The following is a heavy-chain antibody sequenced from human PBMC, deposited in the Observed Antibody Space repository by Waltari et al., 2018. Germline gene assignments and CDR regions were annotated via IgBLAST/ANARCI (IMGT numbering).Heavy chain of an antibody. CDR2: ISGSGGTI. CDR1: GFTFSYYY. D-gene: IGHD6-13*01. Sequence: QVQLVESGGGLVKPGGSLRLSCAASGFTFSYYYMSWISQAPGKGLEWVSYISGSGGTIYYADSVKGRFTISRDNAKNSLYLQINSLRAEDTAVYYCARPAAAATGDFDYWGQGTLVTVSS. V-gene: IGHV3-11*04. J-gene: IGHJ4*02. CDR3: ARPAAAATGDFDY.